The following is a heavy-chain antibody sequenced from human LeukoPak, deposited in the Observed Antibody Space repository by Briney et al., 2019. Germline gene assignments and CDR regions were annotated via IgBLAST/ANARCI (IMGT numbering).Heavy chain of an antibody. CDR1: GGSISTSNW. V-gene: IGHV4-4*02. CDR2: IYHSGTT. Sequence: PSGTLSLTCAVSGGSISTSNWWSWVRQPPGKGLEWIGEIYHSGTTNYNPSLKSRLSISVDKSKNQFTLQLSSVTAADTAVYYCARVARSSAYFDYWGQGTLVTVSS. CDR3: ARVARSSAYFDY. J-gene: IGHJ4*02.